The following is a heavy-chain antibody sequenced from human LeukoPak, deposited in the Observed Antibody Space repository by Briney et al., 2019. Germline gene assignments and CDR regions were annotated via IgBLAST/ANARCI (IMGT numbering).Heavy chain of an antibody. D-gene: IGHD3-10*01. V-gene: IGHV3-23*01. CDR3: AKVTYGSGTYGAFDS. Sequence: GGSLRLSCAASGFTFSSHGMSWVRQAPGKGLELVSTISGSGDYTYYADSVKGRFTISRDNSKNTLYLQMNSLRAEDTAIYYCAKVTYGSGTYGAFDSWGQGTLVTVSS. J-gene: IGHJ4*02. CDR2: ISGSGDYT. CDR1: GFTFSSHG.